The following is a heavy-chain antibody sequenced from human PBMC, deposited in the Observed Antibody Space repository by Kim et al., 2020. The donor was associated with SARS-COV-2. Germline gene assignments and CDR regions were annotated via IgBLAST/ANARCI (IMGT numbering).Heavy chain of an antibody. V-gene: IGHV3-20*03. Sequence: DARKGQFTISRDNAKNSLYLQMNSLRAEDTALYYCARFDCGDYSGYYGMDVWGQGTTVTVSS. D-gene: IGHD4-17*01. CDR3: ARFDCGDYSGYYGMDV. J-gene: IGHJ6*02.